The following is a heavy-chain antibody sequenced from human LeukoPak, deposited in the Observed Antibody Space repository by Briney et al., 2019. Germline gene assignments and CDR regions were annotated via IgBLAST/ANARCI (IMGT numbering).Heavy chain of an antibody. D-gene: IGHD5-18*01. CDR2: IYYSRST. CDR1: GGSISSSSYY. J-gene: IGHJ4*02. CDR3: ARSQLWSLFDY. Sequence: PSETLSLTCTVSGGSISSSSYYWGWIRQPPGKGLEWIGSIYYSRSTYYNPSLKSRVTISVDTSKYQFSLKLSSVTAADTAVYYCARSQLWSLFDYWGQGTLVTVSS. V-gene: IGHV4-39*07.